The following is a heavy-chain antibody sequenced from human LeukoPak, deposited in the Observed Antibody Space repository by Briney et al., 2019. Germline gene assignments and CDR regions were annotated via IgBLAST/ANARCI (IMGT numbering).Heavy chain of an antibody. V-gene: IGHV3-7*01. Sequence: GGSLILSCAASGFTFTNYWMSWVRQAPGKGLEWVANIKQDGSEKYYVDSVEGRFTMSRDNAKNSLSLQMNSLSGEDTAVYYCVRALGSSSADYWGQGTLVTVSS. D-gene: IGHD6-6*01. CDR1: GFTFTNYW. CDR3: VRALGSSSADY. CDR2: IKQDGSEK. J-gene: IGHJ4*02.